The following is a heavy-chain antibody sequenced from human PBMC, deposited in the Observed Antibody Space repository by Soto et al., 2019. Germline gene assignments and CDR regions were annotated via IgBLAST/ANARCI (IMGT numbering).Heavy chain of an antibody. CDR2: IKSDESDT. Sequence: EVQLVESGGGLVQPGGSLRLSCVTSGFTFSSYWMHWVRQGPGKGLVWVSRIKSDESDTSYADSVKGRFTISRDNAKNTLYLQMDSLRAEDTAVYYCARRGGGDSFAFDIWGQGTLVTVSS. CDR1: GFTFSSYW. CDR3: ARRGGGDSFAFDI. D-gene: IGHD2-21*02. J-gene: IGHJ3*02. V-gene: IGHV3-74*01.